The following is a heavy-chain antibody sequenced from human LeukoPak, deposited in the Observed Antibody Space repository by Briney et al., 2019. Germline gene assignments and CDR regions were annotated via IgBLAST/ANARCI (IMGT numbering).Heavy chain of an antibody. Sequence: SETLSLTCIVSGGSIGNYYWNWIRQPPGKGLEWIGYTSYSGNTIYNPSLKSRVTISIDPFKNQLSLKVTSVTAADTAAYYCARDHGYFGMDVWGQGTTVTISS. J-gene: IGHJ6*02. CDR1: GGSIGNYY. V-gene: IGHV4-59*01. CDR3: ARDHGYFGMDV. CDR2: TSYSGNT.